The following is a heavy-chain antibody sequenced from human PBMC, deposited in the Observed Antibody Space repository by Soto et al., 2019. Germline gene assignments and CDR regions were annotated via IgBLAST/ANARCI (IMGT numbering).Heavy chain of an antibody. D-gene: IGHD1-7*01. Sequence: PSETLSLTCTVSGGSISSGDYYWSWIRQPPGKGLEWIGYIYYSGSTYYNPSLKSRVTISVDTSKNQFSLKLSSVTAADTAVYYCARGIHNWNYGPPDVWGQGTTVTAP. CDR2: IYYSGST. J-gene: IGHJ6*02. V-gene: IGHV4-30-4*01. CDR3: ARGIHNWNYGPPDV. CDR1: GGSISSGDYY.